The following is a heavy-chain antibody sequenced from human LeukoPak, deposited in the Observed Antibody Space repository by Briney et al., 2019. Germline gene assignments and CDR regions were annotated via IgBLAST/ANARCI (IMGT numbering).Heavy chain of an antibody. CDR3: GTWTTVASYFDY. D-gene: IGHD4-17*01. CDR2: ITSSSTYI. Sequence: GGSLRLSCAASGFTFSTYSMNWVRQAPGKGLEWVSSITSSSTYIYYADSVKGRFTISRDNARNSLYLQMNSLRAGDTAVYYCGTWTTVASYFDYWGQGALVTVSS. CDR1: GFTFSTYS. V-gene: IGHV3-21*06. J-gene: IGHJ4*02.